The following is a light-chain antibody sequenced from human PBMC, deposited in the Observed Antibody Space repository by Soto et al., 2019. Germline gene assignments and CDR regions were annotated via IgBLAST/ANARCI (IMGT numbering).Light chain of an antibody. CDR3: QSYDMSLSVVV. CDR1: SSNIGAGYD. J-gene: IGLJ2*01. Sequence: QSVLTQPPSVSGAPGQSITISCTGSSSNIGAGYDVHWYQQLPGTAPKLLIYGNSNRPSGVPDRFSGSKSGTSASLAITGLQAEDEADYYCQSYDMSLSVVVFGGGTKLTVL. V-gene: IGLV1-40*01. CDR2: GNS.